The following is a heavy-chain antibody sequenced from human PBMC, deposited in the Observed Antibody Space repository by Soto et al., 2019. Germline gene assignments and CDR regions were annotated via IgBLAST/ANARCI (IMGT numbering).Heavy chain of an antibody. J-gene: IGHJ6*02. CDR3: AKDFTTVTTFFFHCGLDV. V-gene: IGHV3-30*18. Sequence: GGSLTPACAASGFTLGTYGMRWVRRAPDRGLEWVAVISYDGSNKYYTDSVKGRFTISRDNSKNTLYLQMNSLRAEDTAVYYCAKDFTTVTTFFFHCGLDVWGQGTTVTVSS. D-gene: IGHD4-17*01. CDR1: GFTLGTYG. CDR2: ISYDGSNK.